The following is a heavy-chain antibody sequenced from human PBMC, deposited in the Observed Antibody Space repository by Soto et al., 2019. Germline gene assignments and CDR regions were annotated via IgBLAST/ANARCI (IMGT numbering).Heavy chain of an antibody. CDR3: AKVLGDYYDSSGYLFDY. J-gene: IGHJ4*02. Sequence: PGGSLRLSCAASGFTFSSYAMSWVRQAPGKGLEWVSAISGSGGSTYYADSVKGRFTISRDNSKNTLYLQMNSLRAEDTAVYYCAKVLGDYYDSSGYLFDYWGQGTLVTVSS. V-gene: IGHV3-23*01. D-gene: IGHD3-22*01. CDR1: GFTFSSYA. CDR2: ISGSGGST.